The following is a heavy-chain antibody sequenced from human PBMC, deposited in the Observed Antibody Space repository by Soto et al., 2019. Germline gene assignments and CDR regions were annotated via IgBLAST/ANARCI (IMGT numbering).Heavy chain of an antibody. J-gene: IGHJ4*02. CDR2: IYYRGTT. CDR3: ARGGGSPYHDHEFDY. Sequence: WTWIRKPPGQGPEWIGGIYYRGTTNYNASFNSRVTISVDTSKNQFSLKLTSVTTADTAVYYCARGGGSPYHDHEFDYWGQGILVTVSS. V-gene: IGHV4-59*01. D-gene: IGHD2-2*01.